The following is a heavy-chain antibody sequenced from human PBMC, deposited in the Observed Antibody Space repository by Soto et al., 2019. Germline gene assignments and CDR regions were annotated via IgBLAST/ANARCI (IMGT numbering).Heavy chain of an antibody. J-gene: IGHJ3*02. V-gene: IGHV1-69*13. D-gene: IGHD3-9*01. CDR2: IIPIFGTA. CDR3: AGWKFDSPDAFDI. CDR1: GGTFSSYA. Sequence: GASVKVSCKASGGTFSSYAISWVRQAPGQGLEWMGGIIPIFGTANYAQKFQGRVTITADESTSTAYMELSSLRSEDTAVYYCAGWKFDSPDAFDIWHQGTMVTVSS.